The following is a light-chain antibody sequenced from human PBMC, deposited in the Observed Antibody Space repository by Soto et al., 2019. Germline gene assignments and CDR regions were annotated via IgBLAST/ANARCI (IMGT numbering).Light chain of an antibody. CDR2: GTS. CDR3: QQFSSYPLT. CDR1: QTVGRSY. J-gene: IGKJ4*01. V-gene: IGKV3-20*01. Sequence: EIVLTQSPGIMYLSPGERATLSCRASQTVGRSYLAWYQQKPGQAPRLLIFGTSTRATGIPDRFSGGGSGTDFTLTISRLDPEDYAVYYCQQFSSYPLTFGGGTKVEIK.